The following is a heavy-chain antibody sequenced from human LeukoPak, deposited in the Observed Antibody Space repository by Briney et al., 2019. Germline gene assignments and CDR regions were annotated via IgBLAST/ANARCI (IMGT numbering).Heavy chain of an antibody. CDR3: ARRQTGTYYYGMDV. D-gene: IGHD3-10*01. V-gene: IGHV5-10-1*01. J-gene: IGHJ6*04. CDR2: IDPSDSYT. CDR1: GYSFTTSW. Sequence: GESLRISCKGSGYSFTTSWINWVRQMPGKGLEWMGRIDPSDSYTNYGPSFQGHVTISADKSISTAYLQWSSLKASDTAMYYCARRQTGTYYYGMDVWGKGTTVTVSS.